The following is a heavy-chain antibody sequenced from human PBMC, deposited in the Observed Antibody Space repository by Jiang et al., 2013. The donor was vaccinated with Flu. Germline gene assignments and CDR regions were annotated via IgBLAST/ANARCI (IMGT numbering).Heavy chain of an antibody. CDR3: ARGIYFAADSGYDY. J-gene: IGHJ4*02. Sequence: PGLVKPSQTLSLTCNVSGVSISSGGYYWSWIRQYPGKGLEWIGYIYYSGSTYYNPSLKSRVSISGDTSKNHFSLKLNSVTVADTAVYYCARGIYFAADSGYDYWGQGT. V-gene: IGHV4-31*03. CDR1: GVSISSGGYY. D-gene: IGHD1-26*01. CDR2: IYYSGST.